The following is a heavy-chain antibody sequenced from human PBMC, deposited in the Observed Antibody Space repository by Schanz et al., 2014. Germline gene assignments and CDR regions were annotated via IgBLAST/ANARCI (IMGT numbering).Heavy chain of an antibody. D-gene: IGHD1-1*01. CDR3: ARDRRNADLDY. CDR2: ISSSSTPI. CDR1: GFTFSSHC. V-gene: IGHV3-48*01. J-gene: IGHJ4*02. Sequence: EVHLVESGGGLVQPGGSLRLSCAASGFTFSSHCINWVRQAPGKGPEWVSYISSSSTPIYYADSVKGRFTMSRDNAKNSVFLQMNSLRAEDTALYYCARDRRNADLDYWGQGTLVTVSS.